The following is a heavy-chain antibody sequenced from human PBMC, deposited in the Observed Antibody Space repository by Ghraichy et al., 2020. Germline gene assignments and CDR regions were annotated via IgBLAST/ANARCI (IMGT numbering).Heavy chain of an antibody. V-gene: IGHV3-21*01. CDR3: ARCNLGYYYYGMDV. J-gene: IGHJ6*02. CDR1: GFTFSSYS. Sequence: GGSLRLSCAASGFTFSSYSMNWVRQAPGKGLEWVSSISSSSSYIYYADSVKGRFTISRDNAKNSLYLQMNSLRAEDTAVYYCARCNLGYYYYGMDVWGQGTTVTVSS. CDR2: ISSSSSYI. D-gene: IGHD7-27*01.